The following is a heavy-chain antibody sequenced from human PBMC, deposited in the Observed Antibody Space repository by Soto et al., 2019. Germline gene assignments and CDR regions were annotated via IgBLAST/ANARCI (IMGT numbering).Heavy chain of an antibody. J-gene: IGHJ4*02. CDR1: GGSISKSNYF. CDR3: ARRSIGYGSVHAHYFDY. CDR2: ILYTGTT. Sequence: QLQLHESGPGLVKSSETLSLTCTVSGGSISKSNYFWGWIRQAPGKGLEWIASILYTGTTSYNSSLKSRVSVSMDTSKNEFSLKLTSVTAADTAVYYCARRSIGYGSVHAHYFDYWGQGALVTVSS. V-gene: IGHV4-39*01. D-gene: IGHD5-18*01.